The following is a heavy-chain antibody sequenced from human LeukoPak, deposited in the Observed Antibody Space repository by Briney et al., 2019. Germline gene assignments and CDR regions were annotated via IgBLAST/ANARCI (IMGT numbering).Heavy chain of an antibody. D-gene: IGHD5-24*01. CDR3: ARGGEMATTNLENWFDP. Sequence: ASVKVSCKASGYTFTSYYMHWVRQAPGQGLEWMGIINPSGGSTSYAQKFQGRVTMTRDTSTSTVYMELSSLRSEDTAVYYCARGGEMATTNLENWFDPWGQGTLVTVSS. CDR1: GYTFTSYY. J-gene: IGHJ5*02. V-gene: IGHV1-46*01. CDR2: INPSGGST.